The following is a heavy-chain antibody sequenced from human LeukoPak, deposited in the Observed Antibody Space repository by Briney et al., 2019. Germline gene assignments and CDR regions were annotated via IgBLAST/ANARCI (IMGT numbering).Heavy chain of an antibody. J-gene: IGHJ5*02. V-gene: IGHV4-4*07. CDR2: IYTSGST. Sequence: SETLSLTCTVSGGSISSYYWSWIRQPAGKGLEWNGRIYTSGSTNYNPSLKSRVTMSVDTSKNQFSLKLSSVTAADTAVYYCARDHIVVVPAAPYNWFDPWGQGTLVTVSS. D-gene: IGHD2-2*01. CDR1: GGSISSYY. CDR3: ARDHIVVVPAAPYNWFDP.